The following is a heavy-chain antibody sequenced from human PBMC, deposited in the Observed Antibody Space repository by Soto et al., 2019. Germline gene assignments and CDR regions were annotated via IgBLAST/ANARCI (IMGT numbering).Heavy chain of an antibody. CDR2: VFYTGFT. V-gene: IGHV4-39*01. CDR1: GASISGSYYY. CDR3: ATSQKGYNWNYFDH. J-gene: IGHJ4*02. Sequence: XGTLSLTCAVSGASISGSYYYWAWLRQSPGKGPEWIGSVFYTGFTSYNPSLESRVSVSVDTSKSQFSLKLSAVTAADTAVYYCATSQKGYNWNYFDHWGQGALVTVSS. D-gene: IGHD1-20*01.